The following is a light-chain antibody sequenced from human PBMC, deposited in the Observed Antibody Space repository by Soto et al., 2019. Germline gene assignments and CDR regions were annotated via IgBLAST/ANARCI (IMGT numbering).Light chain of an antibody. J-gene: IGKJ1*01. CDR1: QSISSW. Sequence: DIQMTQSPSTLSAFVGDRVTITCRASQSISSWLAWYQQKPGKAPKLLIYDASSLETGVPSRFSGSGSGTEFTLTISSLQPDDFASYYCQQGNIFPWTFGQGTKVDI. V-gene: IGKV1-5*01. CDR3: QQGNIFPWT. CDR2: DAS.